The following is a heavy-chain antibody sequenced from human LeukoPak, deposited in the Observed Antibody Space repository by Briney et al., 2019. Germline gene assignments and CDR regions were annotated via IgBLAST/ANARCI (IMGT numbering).Heavy chain of an antibody. J-gene: IGHJ4*02. D-gene: IGHD6-19*01. CDR1: GFTFSSYG. Sequence: PGRSLRLSCAASGFTFSSYGMHWVRQAPGKGLEWVSIIWYDGSKKYYADSVKGRFTISKDNSKNTLYLQMNSLRAEDTAIYYCARDPGHNGWYGDNWGQGTLVTVSS. CDR2: IWYDGSKK. CDR3: ARDPGHNGWYGDN. V-gene: IGHV3-33*01.